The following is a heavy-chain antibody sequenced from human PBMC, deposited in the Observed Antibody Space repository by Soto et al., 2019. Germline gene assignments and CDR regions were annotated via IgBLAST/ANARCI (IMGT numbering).Heavy chain of an antibody. D-gene: IGHD1-20*01. CDR2: IYYSGST. CDR3: ARFNSLDNWNPGHPRGYYFDY. V-gene: IGHV4-39*01. CDR1: GGSISSSSYY. J-gene: IGHJ4*02. Sequence: QLQLQESGPGLVKPSETLSLTCTVSGGSISSSSYYWGWIHQPPGKGLEWIGSIYYSGSTYYNPSLKSRVTISVDTSKNQFSLKLSSVTAADTAVYYCARFNSLDNWNPGHPRGYYFDYWGQGTLVTVSS.